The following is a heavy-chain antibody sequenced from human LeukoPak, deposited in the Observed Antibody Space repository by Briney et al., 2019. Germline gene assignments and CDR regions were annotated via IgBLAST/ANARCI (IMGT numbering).Heavy chain of an antibody. CDR1: GFTVSSNY. CDR3: ARDTSGSYPRGDY. CDR2: IYSGGST. V-gene: IGHV3-66*01. Sequence: PGGSLRLSCAASGFTVSSNYMSWVRQAPGKGLEWVSVIYSGGSTYYADSVKGRFTISRDNSKNTLYLQMNSLRAEDTAVYYCARDTSGSYPRGDYWGQGTLVTVSS. J-gene: IGHJ4*02. D-gene: IGHD1-26*01.